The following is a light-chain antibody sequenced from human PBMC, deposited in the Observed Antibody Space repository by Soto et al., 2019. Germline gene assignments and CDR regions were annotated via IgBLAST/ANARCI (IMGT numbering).Light chain of an antibody. J-gene: IGKJ2*01. CDR2: GAS. Sequence: EIVMTQSPATLSVSPGERATLSCRASQSVSSNLAWYQQKPGQAPRLLIYGASNRATGIPARFSGSGSGTEFTLTISSLQSEDFAVYYCQQYNSYGTFGQGTKLEIK. CDR1: QSVSSN. CDR3: QQYNSYGT. V-gene: IGKV3-15*01.